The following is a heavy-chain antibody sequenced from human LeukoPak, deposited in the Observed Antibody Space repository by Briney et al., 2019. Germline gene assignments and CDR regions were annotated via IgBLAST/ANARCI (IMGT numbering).Heavy chain of an antibody. Sequence: GGSLRLSCAASGFTFSDYYMSWIRQASGKGLEWVSYISSSGSTIYYADSVKGRFTISRDNAKNSLYLQMNSLRAEDTAVYYCATLPYLGSSYYYYGMDVWGQGTTVTVSS. CDR3: ATLPYLGSSYYYYGMDV. J-gene: IGHJ6*02. CDR1: GFTFSDYY. CDR2: ISSSGSTI. V-gene: IGHV3-11*01. D-gene: IGHD3-16*01.